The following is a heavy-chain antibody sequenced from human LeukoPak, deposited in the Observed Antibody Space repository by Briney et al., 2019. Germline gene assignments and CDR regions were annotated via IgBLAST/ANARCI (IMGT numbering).Heavy chain of an antibody. CDR2: IYPGDSDT. D-gene: IGHD2-15*01. CDR3: ARRGYCSGGSCYSASDI. CDR1: GSSFTSYW. J-gene: IGHJ3*02. V-gene: IGHV5-51*01. Sequence: GGSLQISCKGSGSSFTSYWIGWVRQLPGKGLEGRGIIYPGDSDTRCSPSFQAQVTISADKSISPASLTWSSMQASDTAIYYRARRGYCSGGSCYSASDIWGQGTMVTVSS.